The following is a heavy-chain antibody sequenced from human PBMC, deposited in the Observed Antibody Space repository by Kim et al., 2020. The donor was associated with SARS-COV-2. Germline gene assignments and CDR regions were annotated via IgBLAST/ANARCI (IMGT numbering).Heavy chain of an antibody. J-gene: IGHJ3*02. Sequence: SETLSLTCTVSGGSISSGGYYWSWIRQHPGKGLEWIGYIYYSGSTYYNPSLKSRVTISVDTSKNQFSLKLSSVTAADTAVYYCARGDTIFGVVINAFEIWGQGTMVTVSS. D-gene: IGHD3-3*01. CDR1: GGSISSGGYY. CDR2: IYYSGST. CDR3: ARGDTIFGVVINAFEI. V-gene: IGHV4-31*03.